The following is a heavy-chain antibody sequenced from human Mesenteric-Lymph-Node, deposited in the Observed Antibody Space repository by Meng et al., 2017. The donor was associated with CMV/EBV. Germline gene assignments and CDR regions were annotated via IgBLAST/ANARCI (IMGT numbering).Heavy chain of an antibody. Sequence: SLTRGVYGGSIIGYFWSWIRQPPGKGLEWIGEISHAGTTNYNPSLKSRVTLSLDMSKNQFSLNLSSVTAADTAVYYCARVSSVSSSSLWGQGTLVTVSS. CDR3: ARVSSVSSSSL. D-gene: IGHD6-6*01. J-gene: IGHJ4*02. CDR1: GGSIIGYF. V-gene: IGHV4-34*01. CDR2: ISHAGTT.